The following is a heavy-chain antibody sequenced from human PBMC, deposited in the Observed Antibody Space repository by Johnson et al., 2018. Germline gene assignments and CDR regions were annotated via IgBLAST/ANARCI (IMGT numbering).Heavy chain of an antibody. D-gene: IGHD3-3*01. CDR1: GFTFSNYG. V-gene: IGHV3-30*18. J-gene: IGHJ6*03. Sequence: QVQLVQSGGGVVQPGRSLRLSCAASGFTFSNYGMHWVRQAPGKGLEWVALISYDGSKKYYADSVKGRFIIPRDNSKNTLSLQMNSLRAEDTAVYYCAKDGNSDFWSGYYTDRIYYYYYMDVWGKGTTVTVSS. CDR2: ISYDGSKK. CDR3: AKDGNSDFWSGYYTDRIYYYYYMDV.